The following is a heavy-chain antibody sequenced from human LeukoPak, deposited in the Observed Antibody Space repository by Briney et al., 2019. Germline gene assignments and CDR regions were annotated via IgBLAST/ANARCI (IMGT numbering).Heavy chain of an antibody. CDR3: AGLTNALDY. V-gene: IGHV4-34*01. Sequence: SETLSLTCAVYGGSFSGYYWSWIRQPPGKGLEWIGEINHSGSTNYNPSLKSRVTISVDTSKNQFSLKLSSVTAADTAVYYCAGLTNALDYWGQGTLVTVSS. CDR1: GGSFSGYY. CDR2: INHSGST. J-gene: IGHJ4*02.